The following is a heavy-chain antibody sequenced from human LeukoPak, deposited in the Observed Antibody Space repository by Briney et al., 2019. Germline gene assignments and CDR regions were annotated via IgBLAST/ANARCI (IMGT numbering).Heavy chain of an antibody. D-gene: IGHD2-21*02. J-gene: IGHJ4*02. V-gene: IGHV3-23*01. Sequence: GGSLRLSCAASGFTFGNYAMSWVRQAPGKGLEWVSSIDKTDGTTYYAASVRGRFTVSRDNSKNTLYLQMNSLRADDTALYYCAKDWAASSCGDDCLSHWGRGTLVAVSS. CDR3: AKDWAASSCGDDCLSH. CDR1: GFTFGNYA. CDR2: IDKTDGTT.